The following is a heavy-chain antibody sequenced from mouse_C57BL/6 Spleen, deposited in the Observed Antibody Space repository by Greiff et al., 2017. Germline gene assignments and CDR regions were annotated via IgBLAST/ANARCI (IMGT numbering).Heavy chain of an antibody. D-gene: IGHD1-1*01. CDR2: INPNNGGT. CDR3: ARSYYGSSPAWFAY. CDR1: GYTFTDYN. Sequence: EVQLQQSGPELVKPGASVKIPCKASGYTFTDYNMDWVKQSHGQSLEWIGDINPNNGGTIYNQKFKGKATLTVDKSSSTAYMELRSLTSEDTAVYYCARSYYGSSPAWFAYWGQGTLVTVSA. J-gene: IGHJ3*01. V-gene: IGHV1-18*01.